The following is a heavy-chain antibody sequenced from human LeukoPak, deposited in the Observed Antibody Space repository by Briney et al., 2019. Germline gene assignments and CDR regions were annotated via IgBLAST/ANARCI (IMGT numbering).Heavy chain of an antibody. J-gene: IGHJ3*02. CDR1: GFTFSNYY. D-gene: IGHD4-17*01. V-gene: IGHV3-11*06. CDR2: ISTTSSYT. CDR3: TRPAGDYARGGFDI. Sequence: GGSLRLSCATSGFTFSNYYMSWVRQAPGKGLQWVSYISTTSSYTKYADSVKGRFIISRDNGKNSLYLQLNSLRADDSAMYYCTRPAGDYARGGFDIWGQGTLVTVSS.